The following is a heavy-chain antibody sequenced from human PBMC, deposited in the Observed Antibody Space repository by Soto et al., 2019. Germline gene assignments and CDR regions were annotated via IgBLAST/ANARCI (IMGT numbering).Heavy chain of an antibody. CDR2: ISYDGSNK. V-gene: IGHV3-30*18. CDR1: GFTFSSYG. J-gene: IGHJ6*02. CDR3: AKDLGNAAGPKYYYYGMDV. D-gene: IGHD6-13*01. Sequence: GGSLRLSCAASGFTFSSYGMHWVRQAPGKGLEWVAVISYDGSNKYYADSVKGRFTISRDNSKNTLYLQMNSLRAEGTAVYYCAKDLGNAAGPKYYYYGMDVWGQGTTVTVSS.